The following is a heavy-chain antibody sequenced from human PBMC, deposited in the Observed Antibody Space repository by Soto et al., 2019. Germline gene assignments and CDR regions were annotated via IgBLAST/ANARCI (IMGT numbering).Heavy chain of an antibody. V-gene: IGHV3-7*01. CDR1: GFTFSTYW. CDR3: ARGGYSSFAN. CDR2: IKEDGSKK. D-gene: IGHD5-12*01. Sequence: EVQVVESGGGLVQPGGSLRLSCAASGFTFSTYWMSWVRQAPGKGLEWVANIKEDGSKKYYMDSVKGRFTISRDNAKNSLYLQMNTLRVDDTAIYYCARGGYSSFANWGQGTLVTVSS. J-gene: IGHJ4*02.